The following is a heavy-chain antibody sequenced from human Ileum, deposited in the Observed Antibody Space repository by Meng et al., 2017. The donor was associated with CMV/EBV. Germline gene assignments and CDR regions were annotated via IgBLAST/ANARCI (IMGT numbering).Heavy chain of an antibody. J-gene: IGHJ4*02. D-gene: IGHD3-3*01. CDR1: GYSISSGYY. V-gene: IGHV4-38-2*02. CDR2: IYKSENT. CDR3: AGALDLGWEFCLLFDY. Sequence: SETLSLTCSVSGYSISSGYYWNWIRQSPGKGLEWIGSIYKSENTYYSSSVNSRVTISVDTSRNQFSLKLSSVTAADTALYYCAGALDLGWEFCLLFDYWGQGTLVTVSS.